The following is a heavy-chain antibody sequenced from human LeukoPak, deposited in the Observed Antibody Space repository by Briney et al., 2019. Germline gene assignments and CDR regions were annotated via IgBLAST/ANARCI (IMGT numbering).Heavy chain of an antibody. V-gene: IGHV4-34*01. CDR1: GGSFSGYY. CDR2: INHSGST. Sequence: SETLSLTCAVYGGSFSGYYWSWIRQPPGKGLEWIGEINHSGSTNYNPSLKSRVTISVDTSKNQFSMKLSSVTAADTAVYYCARGGVAARRAFDYWGQGTLVTVS. D-gene: IGHD6-6*01. J-gene: IGHJ4*02. CDR3: ARGGVAARRAFDY.